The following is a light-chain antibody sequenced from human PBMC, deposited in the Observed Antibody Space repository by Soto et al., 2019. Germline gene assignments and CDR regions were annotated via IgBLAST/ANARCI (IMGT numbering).Light chain of an antibody. CDR2: SNN. CDR3: AAWDDSLSVGV. V-gene: IGLV1-47*02. J-gene: IGLJ1*01. CDR1: SSNIGSNY. Sequence: QLVLTQPPSASGTPGQRVTISCSGSSSNIGSNYVYWYQQLPGTAPKLLIYSNNQRPSGVPDRFSGSKSGTSASLAISGLRSEDEADYYCAAWDDSLSVGVFGTGTKVTVL.